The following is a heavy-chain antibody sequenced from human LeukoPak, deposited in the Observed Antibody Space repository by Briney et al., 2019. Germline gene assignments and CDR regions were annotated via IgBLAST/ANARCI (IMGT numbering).Heavy chain of an antibody. J-gene: IGHJ4*02. CDR3: ARGSSWYQTNFDY. CDR2: AYYSGPT. CDR1: GGSISNYY. D-gene: IGHD6-13*01. V-gene: IGHV4-59*12. Sequence: PSETLSLTCTVSGGSISNYYWSWIRQPPGKGLEWIGYAYYSGPTSYSPSLKSRVTMSVDTSKNQFSLTVSSVTAADTAVYYCARGSSWYQTNFDYWGQGTLVTVSS.